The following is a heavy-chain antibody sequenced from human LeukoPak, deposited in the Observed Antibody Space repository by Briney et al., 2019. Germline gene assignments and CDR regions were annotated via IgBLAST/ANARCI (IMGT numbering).Heavy chain of an antibody. D-gene: IGHD3-10*01. CDR3: ARLRFGKIGSYYFEY. CDR1: GFSFSSYD. CDR2: ISPISTYI. V-gene: IGHV3-21*01. Sequence: GGFVRLSCAASGFSFSSYDMNWVRQAPGKGLEWVSSISPISTYIFYADSLKGRFTISRDNAKNSVYLEMNSLRAEDTAVYYCARLRFGKIGSYYFEYWGQGTLVIVSS. J-gene: IGHJ4*02.